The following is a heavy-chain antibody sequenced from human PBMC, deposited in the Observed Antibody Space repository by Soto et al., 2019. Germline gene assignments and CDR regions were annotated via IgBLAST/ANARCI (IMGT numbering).Heavy chain of an antibody. CDR3: SLVDYGDYVHFDY. CDR2: IRSKAYGGTT. J-gene: IGHJ4*02. V-gene: IGHV3-49*03. Sequence: GGSLRLSCTASGFTFGDYAMSWFRQAPGKGLEWVGFIRSKAYGGTTEYAASVKGRFTISRDDSKSIAYLQMNSLKTEDTAVYYCSLVDYGDYVHFDYWGQGTLVTVSS. CDR1: GFTFGDYA. D-gene: IGHD4-17*01.